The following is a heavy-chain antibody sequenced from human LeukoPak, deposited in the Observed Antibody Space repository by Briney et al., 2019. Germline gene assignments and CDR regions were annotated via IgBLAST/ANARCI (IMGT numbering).Heavy chain of an antibody. CDR2: ISGSGSST. D-gene: IGHD6-13*01. V-gene: IGHV3-23*01. J-gene: IGHJ6*03. CDR1: GFTFRNYA. CDR3: ARSISSSSWYGTYYYYYMDV. Sequence: GGSLRLSCAASGFTFRNYAMSWVRQAPGKGLEWVSGISGSGSSTYYADSVKGRFTISRDNSKNTLYLQMNSLRAEDTAVYYCARSISSSSWYGTYYYYYMDVWGKGTTVTISS.